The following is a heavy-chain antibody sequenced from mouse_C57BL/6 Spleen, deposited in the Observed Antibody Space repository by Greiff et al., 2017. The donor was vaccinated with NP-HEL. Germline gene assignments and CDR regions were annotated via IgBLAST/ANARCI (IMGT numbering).Heavy chain of an antibody. J-gene: IGHJ2*01. D-gene: IGHD1-1*01. CDR1: GYTFTSYW. Sequence: QVQLQQSGAELVKPGASVKLSCKASGYTFTSYWMQWVKQRPGQGLEWIGEIDPSDSYTNYNQKFKGKATLTVDTSSSTAYMQLSSLTSEDSAVYYCARLGLLRYYYFDYWGKGTTLTVSS. CDR3: ARLGLLRYYYFDY. CDR2: IDPSDSYT. V-gene: IGHV1-50*01.